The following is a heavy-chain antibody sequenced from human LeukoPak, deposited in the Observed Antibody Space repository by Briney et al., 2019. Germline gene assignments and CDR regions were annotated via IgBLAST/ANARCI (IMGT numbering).Heavy chain of an antibody. CDR2: IHYSEST. Sequence: SETLSLTCSVSGDSISSYSWSWIRQPPGKGLEWIGYIHYSESTTYNPSLKNRVTISADPSKHQLSLSLSSVTAADTAVYYCSRESGAFCPFGYWGQGTLVIVPP. CDR1: GDSISSYS. V-gene: IGHV4-59*01. J-gene: IGHJ4*02. D-gene: IGHD1-26*01. CDR3: SRESGAFCPFGY.